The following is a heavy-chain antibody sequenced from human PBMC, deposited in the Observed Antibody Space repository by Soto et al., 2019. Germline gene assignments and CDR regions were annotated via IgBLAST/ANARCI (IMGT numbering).Heavy chain of an antibody. CDR3: TSGGFMHAFDM. CDR1: GFTFSNYW. Sequence: EVQVVESGGGLVQPGGSLRLSCATSGFTFSNYWMHWVRQAPGKGLVWVSRVNNDGSGTIYADSVKGRFTISRDNAKNTVYLEMNSLRAEDTALYFCTSGGFMHAFDMWGQGTTVTVSS. D-gene: IGHD2-8*01. V-gene: IGHV3-74*01. CDR2: VNNDGSGT. J-gene: IGHJ3*02.